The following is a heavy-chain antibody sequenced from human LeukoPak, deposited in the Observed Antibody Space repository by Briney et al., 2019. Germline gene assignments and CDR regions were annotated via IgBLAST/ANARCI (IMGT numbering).Heavy chain of an antibody. D-gene: IGHD3-3*01. CDR1: GFTFTNYA. V-gene: IGHV3-23*01. CDR2: IFGSGSRT. J-gene: IGHJ4*02. CDR3: AKGNDFWSGSTYDY. Sequence: GGSLRLSCAASGFTFTNYAMSWVRQAPGKGLEWVSAIFGSGSRTYYADSVKGRFTISRDNSKNTLYLQMNSLRAEDTAVYYCAKGNDFWSGSTYDYWGQGTLVTVSS.